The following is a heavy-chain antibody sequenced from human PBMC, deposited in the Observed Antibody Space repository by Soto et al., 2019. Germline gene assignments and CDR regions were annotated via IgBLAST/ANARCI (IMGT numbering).Heavy chain of an antibody. CDR2: IYYSGST. CDR3: ARSQAPELLWFGEFVNWFDP. Sequence: SETLSLTCTVSGGSISSYYWSWIRQPPGKGLEWIGYIYYSGSTNYNPSLKSRVTISVDTSKNQFSLKLSSVTAADTAVYYCARSQAPELLWFGEFVNWFDPWGQGTLVTVSS. V-gene: IGHV4-59*01. CDR1: GGSISSYY. J-gene: IGHJ5*02. D-gene: IGHD3-10*01.